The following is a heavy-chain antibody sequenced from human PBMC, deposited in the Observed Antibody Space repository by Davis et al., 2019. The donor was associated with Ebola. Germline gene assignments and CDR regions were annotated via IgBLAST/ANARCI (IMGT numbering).Heavy chain of an antibody. Sequence: GESLKISCAASGFTFSSYGMHWVRQAPGKGLEWVAFIRYDGSNKYYADSVKGRFTISRDNSKNTLYLQMNSLRAEDTAVYYCARDCSSTSCYSWYFDLWGRGTLVTVSS. V-gene: IGHV3-30*02. CDR3: ARDCSSTSCYSWYFDL. CDR2: IRYDGSNK. CDR1: GFTFSSYG. D-gene: IGHD2-2*01. J-gene: IGHJ2*01.